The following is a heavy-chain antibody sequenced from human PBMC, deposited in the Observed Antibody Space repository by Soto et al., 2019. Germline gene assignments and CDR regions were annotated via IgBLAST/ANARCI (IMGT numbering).Heavy chain of an antibody. J-gene: IGHJ6*02. D-gene: IGHD1-26*01. CDR3: ARDRIAALYFYYYGMDV. Sequence: QVQLVESGGGVVQPGRSLRLSCAASGFSFSIYALHWVHQAPGKGLEWVAVISYDGKNKYYADSVKGRFTLSRDNSKNTLYLQMNSLRAEDTAVYYCARDRIAALYFYYYGMDVGGQGTTVTVSS. CDR2: ISYDGKNK. CDR1: GFSFSIYA. V-gene: IGHV3-30*04.